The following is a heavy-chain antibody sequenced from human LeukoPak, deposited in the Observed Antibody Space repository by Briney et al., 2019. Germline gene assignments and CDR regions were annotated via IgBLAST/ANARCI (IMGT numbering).Heavy chain of an antibody. CDR1: GYTFTSYG. CDR3: ARVAGSSWTLYYLDY. D-gene: IGHD6-13*01. V-gene: IGHV1-18*01. CDR2: ISAYNGNT. J-gene: IGHJ4*02. Sequence: GASVKVSCKASGYTFTSYGISWVRQAPGQWLEWMGWISAYNGNTNYAQKLQGRVTMTTDTSTSTAYMELRSLRSDDTAVYYCARVAGSSWTLYYLDYWGQGTLVTVSS.